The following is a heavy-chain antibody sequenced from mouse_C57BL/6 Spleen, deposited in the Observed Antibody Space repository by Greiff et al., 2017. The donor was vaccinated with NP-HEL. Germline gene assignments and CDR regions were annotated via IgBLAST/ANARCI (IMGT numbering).Heavy chain of an antibody. CDR1: GYTFTMYP. D-gene: IGHD5-1*01. CDR2: FYLGSGSI. CDR3: ARNEDYLLGMDY. J-gene: IGHJ4*01. V-gene: IGHV1-62-2*01. Sequence: QVQLQQSGAELVKPGASVTLSCKASGYTFTMYPITWVKQRFGRGLGWIGWFYLGSGSIKNNEKFKDKATLTADKTSSTVYMELIRLTSEDSAVYFCARNEDYLLGMDYWGQGTSVTVSS.